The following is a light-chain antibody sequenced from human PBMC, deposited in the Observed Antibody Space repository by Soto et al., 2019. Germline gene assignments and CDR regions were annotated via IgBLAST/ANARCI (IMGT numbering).Light chain of an antibody. CDR2: GAA. CDR1: QTVSSSK. V-gene: IGKV3-20*01. Sequence: EIVLTQSPGTLPLSPGERATLSCRASQTVSSSKLAWYQQKPGQAPKVLIYGAASRATGIPDTFSGGGSGTYFSLTISRLAPQDFPVYYCLQYGSSPRTFRQGTKVEIK. J-gene: IGKJ1*01. CDR3: LQYGSSPRT.